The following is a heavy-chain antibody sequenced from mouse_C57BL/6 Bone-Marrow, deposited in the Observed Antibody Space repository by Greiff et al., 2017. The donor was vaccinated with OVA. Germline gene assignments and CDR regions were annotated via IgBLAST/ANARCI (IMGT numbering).Heavy chain of an antibody. J-gene: IGHJ4*01. CDR1: GYSITSGYY. Sequence: EVKLQESGPGLVKPSQSLSLTCSVTGYSITSGYYWNWIRQFPGNKLEWMGYISYDGSNNYNPSLKNRISITRDTSKNQFFLKLNSVTTEDTATYYCARGLLRFYYYAMDYWGQGTSVTVSS. V-gene: IGHV3-6*01. CDR3: ARGLLRFYYYAMDY. D-gene: IGHD2-3*01. CDR2: ISYDGSN.